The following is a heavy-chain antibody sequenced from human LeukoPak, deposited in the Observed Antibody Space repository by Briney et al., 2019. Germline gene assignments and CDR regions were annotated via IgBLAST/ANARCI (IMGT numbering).Heavy chain of an antibody. V-gene: IGHV4-39*07. CDR2: IYYSGST. D-gene: IGHD4-23*01. J-gene: IGHJ4*02. CDR1: GGSISSSSYY. CDR3: ASRAVVTLGLDY. Sequence: SETLSLTCTVSGGSISSSSYYWGWIRQPPGKGLEWIGSIYYSGSTYYNPSLKSRVTISVDTSKNQFSLKLSSVTAADTAVYYCASRAVVTLGLDYWGQGTLVTVSS.